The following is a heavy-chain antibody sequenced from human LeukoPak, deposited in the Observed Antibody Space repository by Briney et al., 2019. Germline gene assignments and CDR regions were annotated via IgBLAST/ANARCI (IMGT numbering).Heavy chain of an antibody. Sequence: SVKVSCKASGFTFTSSAVQWVRQARGQRLEWIGWIVVGSGNTNYAQKFQERVTITGDMSTSTAYMELSSLRSEDTAVYYCAADRGCSGGSCYVRFDPWGQGTLVTVSS. CDR1: GFTFTSSA. CDR2: IVVGSGNT. J-gene: IGHJ5*02. V-gene: IGHV1-58*01. D-gene: IGHD2-15*01. CDR3: AADRGCSGGSCYVRFDP.